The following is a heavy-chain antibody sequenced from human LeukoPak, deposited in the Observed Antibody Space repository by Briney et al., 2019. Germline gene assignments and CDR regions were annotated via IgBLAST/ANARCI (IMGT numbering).Heavy chain of an antibody. CDR1: GGSISSSSYY. CDR3: ASDSGIAAAPF. J-gene: IGHJ4*02. D-gene: IGHD6-13*01. V-gene: IGHV4-39*01. Sequence: SETLSPTCTVSGGSISSSSYYWGWIRQPPGKGLEWIGSIYYSGSTYYNPSLKSRVTISVDTSKNQFSLKLSSVTAADTAVYYCASDSGIAAAPFWGQGTLVTVSS. CDR2: IYYSGST.